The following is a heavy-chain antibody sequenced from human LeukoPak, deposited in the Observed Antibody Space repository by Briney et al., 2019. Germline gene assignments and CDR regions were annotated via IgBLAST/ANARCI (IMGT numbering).Heavy chain of an antibody. CDR2: INHNSGGT. V-gene: IGHV1-2*02. Sequence: SVKVSCKASGYTLTGYYMHWVRQAPGQGLEWMGWINHNSGGTNYAQKLQGRVTMTRDTSISTAYMELSRLRSDDTAVYYCARGPYYDSSGYYYDYWGQGTLVTVSS. CDR1: GYTLTGYY. CDR3: ARGPYYDSSGYYYDY. D-gene: IGHD3-22*01. J-gene: IGHJ4*02.